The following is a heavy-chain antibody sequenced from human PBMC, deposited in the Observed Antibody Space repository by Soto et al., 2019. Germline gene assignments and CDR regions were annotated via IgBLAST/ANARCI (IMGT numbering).Heavy chain of an antibody. J-gene: IGHJ6*02. D-gene: IGHD3-16*01. Sequence: QVQLVESGGGVVQPGRSLRLSCAASGFAFSSYGMHWVRQAPGKGLEWVAVILNDGSEKYYEDPMKGRFTISRDNSKNTLYLQMDSLRGEDTAVYYCASALHDYVWGRGMNYYYYGMDVWGQGTTVTVSS. V-gene: IGHV3-30*03. CDR3: ASALHDYVWGRGMNYYYYGMDV. CDR1: GFAFSSYG. CDR2: ILNDGSEK.